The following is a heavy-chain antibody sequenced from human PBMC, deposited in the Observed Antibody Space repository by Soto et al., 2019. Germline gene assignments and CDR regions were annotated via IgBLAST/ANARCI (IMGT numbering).Heavy chain of an antibody. D-gene: IGHD2-15*01. CDR2: IIPIFGTA. CDR1: GGTFSSYA. Sequence: QVQLVQSGAEVTKPGSSVKVSCKASGGTFSSYAISWVRQAPGQGLEWMGGIIPIFGTANYAQKSQGRVTITADESTSTAYMELSSLRSEDTAVYYCAAAETPYYYYCDMDVWGQGTTVTVSS. V-gene: IGHV1-69*01. J-gene: IGHJ6*02. CDR3: AAAETPYYYYCDMDV.